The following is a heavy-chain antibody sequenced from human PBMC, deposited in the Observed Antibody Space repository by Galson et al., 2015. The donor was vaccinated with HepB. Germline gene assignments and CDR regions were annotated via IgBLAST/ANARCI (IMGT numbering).Heavy chain of an antibody. V-gene: IGHV1-69*13. CDR3: ARCGYTYGKGWFDP. CDR1: GGTFSRYS. Sequence: SVKVSCKVSGGTFSRYSINWVRQAPGQGLEWMGGITPVFGAINYAQKLQGRLTLTADESTNTVYMELSSLTSEDTAVYYCARCGYTYGKGWFDPWGQGTLVTVSA. CDR2: ITPVFGAI. J-gene: IGHJ5*02. D-gene: IGHD5-18*01.